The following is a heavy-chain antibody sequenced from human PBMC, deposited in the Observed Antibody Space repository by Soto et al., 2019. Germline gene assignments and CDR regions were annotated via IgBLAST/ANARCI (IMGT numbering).Heavy chain of an antibody. Sequence: QVQVVQSGVEVRRPGSSVKVSCKASGDTFKNYVISWVRQAPGQGLEWMGGIIPLFGTTDFSQRFQGRLTITTDESTTTAYMELCRLRSEDTATYYCAAELGFGKLSVVWGQGTKVIVSS. V-gene: IGHV1-69*01. D-gene: IGHD7-27*01. J-gene: IGHJ6*02. CDR3: AAELGFGKLSVV. CDR2: IIPLFGTT. CDR1: GDTFKNYV.